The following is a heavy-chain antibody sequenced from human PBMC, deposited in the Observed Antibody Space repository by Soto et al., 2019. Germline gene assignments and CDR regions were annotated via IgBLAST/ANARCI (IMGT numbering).Heavy chain of an antibody. Sequence: QVLLQESGPGLVQPSGTLSLSCVVSGVSISSNYYWGWVHQSPGKGLEWLGDMSHIGSVNYNPSLKXXVSISMDRYQNQFSLKLNSVTAADTAVYYCARSFGWYAIDYWGQGSLVVVSS. J-gene: IGHJ4*02. CDR2: MSHIGSV. CDR1: GVSISSNYY. D-gene: IGHD6-19*01. V-gene: IGHV4-4*02. CDR3: ARSFGWYAIDY.